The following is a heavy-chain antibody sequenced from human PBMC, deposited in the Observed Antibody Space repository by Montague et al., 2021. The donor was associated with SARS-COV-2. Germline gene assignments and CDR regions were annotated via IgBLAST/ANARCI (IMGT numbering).Heavy chain of an antibody. CDR2: ISTTGST. D-gene: IGHD1-26*01. CDR3: ARNGYRWDFDF. V-gene: IGHV4-61*02. Sequence: TLSLTCTVSGDSITSFVSNWSWIRQPPGKGLEWIGRISTTGSTNYNPSLKSRLTISLDTSTNQFSLKLTSVTAADTAVYSCARNGYRWDFDFWGQGTPVTVSS. CDR1: GDSITSFVSN. J-gene: IGHJ4*02.